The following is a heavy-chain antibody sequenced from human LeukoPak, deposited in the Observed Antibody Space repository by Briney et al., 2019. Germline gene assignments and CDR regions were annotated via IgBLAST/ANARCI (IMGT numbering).Heavy chain of an antibody. Sequence: SETLSLTCAVSGGSISSSNWWSWVRQPPGKGLEWIGEIYHSGSTNYNPSLKSRVTTSVDKSKNQFSLKLSSVTAADTAVYYCASGRYCSSTSCYAGIIDYWGQGTLVTVSS. V-gene: IGHV4-4*02. D-gene: IGHD2-2*01. CDR1: GGSISSSNW. CDR2: IYHSGST. CDR3: ASGRYCSSTSCYAGIIDY. J-gene: IGHJ4*02.